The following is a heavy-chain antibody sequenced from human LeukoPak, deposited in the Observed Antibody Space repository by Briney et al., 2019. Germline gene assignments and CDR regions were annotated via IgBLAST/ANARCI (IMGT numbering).Heavy chain of an antibody. CDR3: ANHLACGSTSCPPFDS. CDR1: GFTFSDYS. Sequence: GGSLRLSCAASGFTFSDYSMNWVRQAPGKGLEWVSSISDDSNYIYYADSVKGRFTISRDNAKNSLYLQMISLRAEDTAVYYCANHLACGSTSCPPFDSWGQGTLVTVSS. J-gene: IGHJ4*02. CDR2: ISDDSNYI. D-gene: IGHD2-2*01. V-gene: IGHV3-21*01.